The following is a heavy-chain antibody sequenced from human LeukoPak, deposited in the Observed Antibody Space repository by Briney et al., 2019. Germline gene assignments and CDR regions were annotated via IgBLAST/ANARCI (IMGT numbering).Heavy chain of an antibody. CDR3: ARIWDTSGYYFGYFDN. V-gene: IGHV3-7*01. J-gene: IGHJ4*02. CDR2: IKQDGSEK. D-gene: IGHD3-22*01. CDR1: GFTFSSYW. Sequence: GGSLRLSCAASGFTFSSYWMSWVRQAPGKGLEWVANIKQDGSEKYYVDSVKGRFTISRDNAKNSLYLQMNSLRAEDTAVYYCARIWDTSGYYFGYFDNWGQGSLVTVSS.